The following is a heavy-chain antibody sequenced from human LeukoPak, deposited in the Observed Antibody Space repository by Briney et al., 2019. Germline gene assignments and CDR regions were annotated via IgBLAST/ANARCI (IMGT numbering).Heavy chain of an antibody. CDR2: IYYGGSN. CDR3: GRQCMAAAGVIDY. CDR1: GGSISGYY. V-gene: IGHV4-59*08. J-gene: IGHJ4*02. Sequence: PSRTLSPSCTVSGGSISGYYCSWVPQPPGNGLEWTWYIYYGGSNNYNPSLKSRITILVDSSKNQFSLKLSFVTAADTAVYYWGRQCMAAAGVIDYWGQRTLVTVS. D-gene: IGHD6-13*01.